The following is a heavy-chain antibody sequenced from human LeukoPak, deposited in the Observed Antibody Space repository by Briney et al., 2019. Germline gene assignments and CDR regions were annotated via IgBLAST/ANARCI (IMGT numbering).Heavy chain of an antibody. D-gene: IGHD3-3*02. CDR3: AREQTYIFGHSFDY. J-gene: IGHJ4*02. CDR1: GFTLSSYT. V-gene: IGHV3-48*02. Sequence: PGGSLRLSCAASGFTLSSYTMNWVRQAPGKGLEWLSYISTSSSTIYYADSVKGRFTISRDNAKNSLYLQMNSLRDEDTAVYYCAREQTYIFGHSFDYWGQGTLVTVSS. CDR2: ISTSSSTI.